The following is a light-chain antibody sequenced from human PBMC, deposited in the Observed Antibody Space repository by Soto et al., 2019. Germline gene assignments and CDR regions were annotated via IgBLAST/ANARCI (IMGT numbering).Light chain of an antibody. CDR1: QSVGSY. J-gene: IGKJ1*01. CDR3: QQRTDWT. CDR2: DAS. Sequence: EVVLTQSPATLSLSPGERATLSCRASQSVGSYLAWYQQRPGQPPRLLIYDASKRATGIPARFSGSGSGTDFTLTISSLEPVDFGAYYCQQRTDWTFGQGNKVEIK. V-gene: IGKV3-11*01.